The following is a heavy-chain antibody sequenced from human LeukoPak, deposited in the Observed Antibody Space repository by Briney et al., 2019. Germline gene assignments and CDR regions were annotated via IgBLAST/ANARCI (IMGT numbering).Heavy chain of an antibody. CDR1: GFTFRGFW. CDR3: AKGSDYIDV. Sequence: QPGGSLRLSCAASGFTFRGFWMTWVRQAPGKGLEWVANINQDGSGKYFVVSVKGRFTISRDNAKNSLYLHMNSVRAEDTALYYCAKGSDYIDVWGKGTTVTGSS. J-gene: IGHJ6*03. CDR2: INQDGSGK. D-gene: IGHD2-15*01. V-gene: IGHV3-7*01.